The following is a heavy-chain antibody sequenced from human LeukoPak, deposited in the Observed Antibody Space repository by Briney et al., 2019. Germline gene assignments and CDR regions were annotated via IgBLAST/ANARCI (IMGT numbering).Heavy chain of an antibody. D-gene: IGHD3-22*01. V-gene: IGHV3-7*01. CDR1: GIILSSYW. Sequence: GGSLRLSCAASGIILSSYWMSWVRQAPGKGLEWVANIKQDGSEKWYVDSVKGRFTISRDNAKNSLYLQMNSLRVEDTAVYYCARALYYYDSSGFYYWGQGTLVTVSS. J-gene: IGHJ4*02. CDR2: IKQDGSEK. CDR3: ARALYYYDSSGFYY.